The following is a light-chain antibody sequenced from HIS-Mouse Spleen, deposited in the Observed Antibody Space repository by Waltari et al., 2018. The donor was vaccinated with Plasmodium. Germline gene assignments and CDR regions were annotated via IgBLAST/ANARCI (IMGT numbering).Light chain of an antibody. CDR1: SSAVGSYNL. J-gene: IGLJ2*01. Sequence: QSALTQPASVSGPPGQSVTISCTGTSSAVGSYNLVSWYQQQPVKAPKLMIYEGSKRPSGVSNRFSGSKSGNTASLTISGLQAEDEADYYCCSYAGSSTFVVFGGGTKLTVL. V-gene: IGLV2-23*03. CDR3: CSYAGSSTFVV. CDR2: EGS.